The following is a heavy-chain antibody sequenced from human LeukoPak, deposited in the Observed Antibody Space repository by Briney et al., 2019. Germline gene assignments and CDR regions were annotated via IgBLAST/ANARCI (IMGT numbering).Heavy chain of an antibody. V-gene: IGHV3-30*02. Sequence: GGSLRLSCAASGFTFSSYGMHWVRQAPGKGLEWVAVIWYGGSNKYYADSVKGRFTISRDNSKNTLYLQMNSLRAEDTAVYYCAKDDSSDVDYWGQETLVTVSS. J-gene: IGHJ4*02. D-gene: IGHD5-18*01. CDR3: AKDDSSDVDY. CDR2: IWYGGSNK. CDR1: GFTFSSYG.